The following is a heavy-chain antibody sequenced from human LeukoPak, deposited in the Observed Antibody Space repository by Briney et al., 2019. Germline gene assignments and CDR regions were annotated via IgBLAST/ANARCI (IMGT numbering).Heavy chain of an antibody. Sequence: GGSLRLSCAASGFTFSSYWMSWVRQAPGKGLEWVANIKQDGSEKYYVDSVKGRFTISRDNAKNSLYLQMNSLRAEDTAVYYCARGDQNPWYSSSWYDPGPGDDFDYWGQGTLVTVSS. V-gene: IGHV3-7*04. CDR2: IKQDGSEK. D-gene: IGHD6-13*01. CDR3: ARGDQNPWYSSSWYDPGPGDDFDY. CDR1: GFTFSSYW. J-gene: IGHJ4*02.